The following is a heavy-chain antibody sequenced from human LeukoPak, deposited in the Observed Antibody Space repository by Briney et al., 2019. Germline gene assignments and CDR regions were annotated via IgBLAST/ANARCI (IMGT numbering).Heavy chain of an antibody. D-gene: IGHD6-19*01. CDR2: INHSGST. J-gene: IGHJ4*02. CDR3: ATSSGWYYPSDY. CDR1: GGSFSGYY. V-gene: IGHV4-34*01. Sequence: SETLSLTCAVYGGSFSGYYWSWIRQPPGKGLEWIGEINHSGSTNYNPFLKSRVTISVDTSKNQFSLKLSSVTAADTAVYYCATSSGWYYPSDYWGQGTLVTVSS.